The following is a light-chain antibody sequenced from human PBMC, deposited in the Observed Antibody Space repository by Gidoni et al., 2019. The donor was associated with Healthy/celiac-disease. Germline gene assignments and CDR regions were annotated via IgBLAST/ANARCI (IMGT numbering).Light chain of an antibody. J-gene: IGLJ2*01. V-gene: IGLV2-14*01. CDR2: EVS. Sequence: QSALTQPASVAGSPGQSITISCTGTSSDVGGYNYVSWYQQHPVKAPKLMIYEVSNRPSGVSHRFSGSKSGNTASLTISGLQAEDAADYYCSSYTSSSTLHVVFGGGTKLTVL. CDR3: SSYTSSSTLHVV. CDR1: SSDVGGYNY.